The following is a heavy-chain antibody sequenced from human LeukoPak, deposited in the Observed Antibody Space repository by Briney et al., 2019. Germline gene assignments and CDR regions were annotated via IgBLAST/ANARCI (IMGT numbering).Heavy chain of an antibody. J-gene: IGHJ4*02. CDR2: ISSSSSYI. CDR3: ARNYGDYGVPTDY. D-gene: IGHD4-17*01. CDR1: GFTFSSYS. V-gene: IGHV3-21*01. Sequence: PGGSLRLSCAASGFTFSSYSMNWVRQAPGKGLEWVSSISSSSSYIYYADSVKGRFTISRDNAKNSLYLQMNSLRAEDMAVYYCARNYGDYGVPTDYWGQGTLVTVSS.